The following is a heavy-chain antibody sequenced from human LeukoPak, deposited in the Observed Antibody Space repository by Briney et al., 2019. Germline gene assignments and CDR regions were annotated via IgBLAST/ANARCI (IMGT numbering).Heavy chain of an antibody. J-gene: IGHJ4*02. CDR3: AIGPDYGSGDS. V-gene: IGHV3-30*03. D-gene: IGHD3-10*01. Sequence: PGGSLRLSCAASGFNLSNYGMHWVRQAPGKGLEWVAVMSHEGSDKYYADSVKGRFTISRDNSKNILYVQMNSLRVEDTAVYYCAIGPDYGSGDSWGQGTMVTVSS. CDR1: GFNLSNYG. CDR2: MSHEGSDK.